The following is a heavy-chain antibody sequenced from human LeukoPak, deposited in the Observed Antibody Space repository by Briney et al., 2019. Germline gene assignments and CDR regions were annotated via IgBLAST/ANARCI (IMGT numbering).Heavy chain of an antibody. CDR3: ARDHVDEVVAATGGFDP. Sequence: PSQTLSLTCTVSGGSISSGSYYWSWIRQPAGKGLEWIGRIYTSGSTNYNPSLKSRVTISVDTSKNQFSLKLSSVTAADTAVYYCARDHVDEVVAATGGFDPWGQGTLVTVSS. CDR2: IYTSGST. CDR1: GGSISSGSYY. D-gene: IGHD2-15*01. J-gene: IGHJ5*02. V-gene: IGHV4-61*02.